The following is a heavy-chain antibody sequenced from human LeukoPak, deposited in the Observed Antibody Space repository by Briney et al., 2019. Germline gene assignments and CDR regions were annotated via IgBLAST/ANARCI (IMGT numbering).Heavy chain of an antibody. V-gene: IGHV3-7*01. CDR1: GLTFNTYW. CDR2: TSPDGNEK. J-gene: IGHJ4*02. Sequence: GSLRLSCAAHGLTFNTYWMNWVRQAPGKGLEWVANTSPDGNEKYYADFVKGRFSIFRDNANSILYLQMNSLRGEDTAVYYCLPGKGYWGQGTLVTVSS. CDR3: LPGKGY. D-gene: IGHD4-23*01.